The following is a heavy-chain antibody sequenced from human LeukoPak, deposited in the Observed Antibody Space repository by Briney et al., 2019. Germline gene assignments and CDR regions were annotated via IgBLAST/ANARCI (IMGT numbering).Heavy chain of an antibody. D-gene: IGHD6-13*01. CDR2: ISSSSSYI. CDR1: GFTFSSYS. V-gene: IGHV3-21*01. CDR3: TKTGSSWHYFDS. J-gene: IGHJ4*02. Sequence: PGGSLRLSCAASGFTFSSYSMNWVRQAPGKGLEWVSSISSSSSYIYYADSVKGRFTISRDVSKNTLYLQMNSLRAEDTALYYCTKTGSSWHYFDSWGQGTLVTVSS.